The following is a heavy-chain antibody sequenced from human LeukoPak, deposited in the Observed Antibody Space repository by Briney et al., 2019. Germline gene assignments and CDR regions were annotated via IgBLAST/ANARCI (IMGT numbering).Heavy chain of an antibody. D-gene: IGHD5-18*01. V-gene: IGHV3-53*01. CDR2: IYSGGST. CDR1: GFTVSSNY. J-gene: IGHJ4*02. CDR3: AREGYSYGYRSDY. Sequence: GGSLRLSCAASGFTVSSNYMSWVRQAPGKGLEWVSVIYSGGSTYYADSVKGRFTISRDNSKNTLYLQMNSLRAEDTAVYYCAREGYSYGYRSDYWGQGTLVTVSS.